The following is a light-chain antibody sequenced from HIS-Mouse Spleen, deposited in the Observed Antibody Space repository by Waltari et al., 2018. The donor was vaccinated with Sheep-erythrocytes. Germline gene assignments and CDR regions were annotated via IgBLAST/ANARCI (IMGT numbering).Light chain of an antibody. Sequence: QSALTQPRSVSGPPGQSVTISCTGTSSDVGGYNYVSWYQQHTGKAPKLMIYDVSTRPSGVPNRVSGSKSGDTASLTISRLQAEDEADYYCCSYAGSYNHVFAPGTNVTVL. CDR2: DVS. V-gene: IGLV2-11*01. CDR3: CSYAGSYNHV. CDR1: SSDVGGYNY. J-gene: IGLJ1*01.